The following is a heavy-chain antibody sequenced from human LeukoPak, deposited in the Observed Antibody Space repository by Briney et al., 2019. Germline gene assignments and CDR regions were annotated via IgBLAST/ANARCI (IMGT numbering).Heavy chain of an antibody. V-gene: IGHV1-3*01. J-gene: IGHJ4*02. CDR3: ARALSYGDSLDY. CDR1: GYTFTSYA. Sequence: ASVKVSCKASGYTFTSYAMHWVRQAPGQRLEWMGWINAGNGSTKYSQKFQGRVTITRDTSASTAYMELSSLRSEDTAVYYCARALSYGDSLDYWGQGTLVTVSS. CDR2: INAGNGST. D-gene: IGHD4-17*01.